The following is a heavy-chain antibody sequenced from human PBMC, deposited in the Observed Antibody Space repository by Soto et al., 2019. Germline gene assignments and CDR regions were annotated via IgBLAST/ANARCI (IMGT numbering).Heavy chain of an antibody. V-gene: IGHV3-7*03. CDR3: TSARSSVGAPGGFIEY. CDR1: GFIFTSYW. J-gene: IGHJ4*02. Sequence: EVQLVESGGGLVQPGGSLRLSCAASGFIFTSYWMSWVRQAPGKGLEWVANINRDGSEKRYVDSVKGRFSISRDNAKNSLYLQMNSLSADDTGVYYCTSARSSVGAPGGFIEYWGQGNLVTVSS. CDR2: INRDGSEK. D-gene: IGHD1-26*01.